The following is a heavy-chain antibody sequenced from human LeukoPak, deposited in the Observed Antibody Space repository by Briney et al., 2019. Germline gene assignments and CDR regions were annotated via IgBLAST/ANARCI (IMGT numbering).Heavy chain of an antibody. CDR2: ISSSSSYI. V-gene: IGHV3-21*01. J-gene: IGHJ4*02. CDR1: GFTFSSYG. CDR3: ARRMEAGYCSGGSCYSFDY. D-gene: IGHD2-15*01. Sequence: PGGPLRLSCGASGFTFSSYGMNWVRQAPGKGLEWVSSISSSSSYIYYADSVKGRFTISRDNAKNSLYLQMNSLRAEDTAVYYCARRMEAGYCSGGSCYSFDYWGQGTLVTVSS.